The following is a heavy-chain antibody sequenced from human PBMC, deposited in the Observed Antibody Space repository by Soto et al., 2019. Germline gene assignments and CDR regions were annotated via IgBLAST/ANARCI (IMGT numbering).Heavy chain of an antibody. CDR1: GFMFNNYA. V-gene: IGHV3-23*01. CDR2: ITGSGDDT. J-gene: IGHJ4*02. Sequence: EVQLLESGGGLVQPGGSLRLSCAASGFMFNNYAMSWVRQAPGKGLEWFSAITGSGDDTYHADSVKGRFTISRDNSKNTLYLQMSSLRAEDTAVYYCAKGSSSSRPYCFDYWGQGTLVTVSS. D-gene: IGHD2-2*01. CDR3: AKGSSSSRPYCFDY.